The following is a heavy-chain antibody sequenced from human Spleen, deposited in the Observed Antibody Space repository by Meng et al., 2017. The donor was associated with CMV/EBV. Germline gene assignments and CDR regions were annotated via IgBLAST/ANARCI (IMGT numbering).Heavy chain of an antibody. CDR3: ARDQNYDFWSGPDDAFDI. CDR2: INSDGSST. V-gene: IGHV3-74*01. CDR1: TFSSYW. Sequence: TFSSYWMHWVRQAPGKGLVWVSRINSDGSSTSYADSVKGRFTISRDNAKNTLYLQMNSLRAEDTAVYYCARDQNYDFWSGPDDAFDIWGQGTMVTVS. D-gene: IGHD3-3*01. J-gene: IGHJ3*02.